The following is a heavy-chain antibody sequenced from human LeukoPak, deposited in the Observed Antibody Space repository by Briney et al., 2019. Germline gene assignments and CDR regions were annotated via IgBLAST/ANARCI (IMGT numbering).Heavy chain of an antibody. CDR3: ARGYGGYSF. V-gene: IGHV4-34*01. D-gene: IGHD5-18*01. Sequence: SETLSLTCAVYGGSFSGYYWSWIRQPPRKGLEWIGEINHSGSTNYNPSLKSRVTISVDTSKNQFSLKLSSVTAADTAVYYCARGYGGYSFWGQGILVTVSS. CDR2: INHSGST. CDR1: GGSFSGYY. J-gene: IGHJ4*02.